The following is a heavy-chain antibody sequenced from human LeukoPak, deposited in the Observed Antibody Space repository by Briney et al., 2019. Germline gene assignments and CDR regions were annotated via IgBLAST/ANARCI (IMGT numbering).Heavy chain of an antibody. J-gene: IGHJ6*03. Sequence: ASVKVSCKASGYTFTSYGISWVRQAPGQGLEWMGWISAYNGNTNYAQKLQGRVTMTTDTSTSTAYMELRSLRSDDTAVYYCARGIGPEYSSSWYYYMDVWGKGTTVTVSS. V-gene: IGHV1-18*01. CDR2: ISAYNGNT. CDR1: GYTFTSYG. CDR3: ARGIGPEYSSSWYYYMDV. D-gene: IGHD6-6*01.